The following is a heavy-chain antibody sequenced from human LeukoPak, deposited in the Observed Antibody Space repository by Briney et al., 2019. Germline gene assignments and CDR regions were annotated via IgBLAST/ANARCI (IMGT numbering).Heavy chain of an antibody. CDR1: GFTFSSYA. CDR3: AKDRRDGYTADAFDI. CDR2: ISGSGGST. J-gene: IGHJ3*02. D-gene: IGHD5-24*01. V-gene: IGHV3-23*01. Sequence: GGSLRLSCAASGFTFSSYAMSWVRQAPGKGLEWVSAISGSGGSTFYADSVKGRFTISRDNSKNTLYLQMNSLRAEHTAVYYCAKDRRDGYTADAFDIWGQGTMVTVSS.